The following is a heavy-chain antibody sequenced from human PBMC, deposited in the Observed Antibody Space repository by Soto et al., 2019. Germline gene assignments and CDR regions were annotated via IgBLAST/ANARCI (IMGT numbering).Heavy chain of an antibody. CDR1: GFTFNNCA. CDR3: AQVGGSCTSATCYMYYALDV. Sequence: PXGSLQLSCATTGFTFNNCAMAWVRQVAGRGLEWVSSLTGSGAVTYYADSVKGRFTISRDNSNNTVYLQMNSLRAEDTALYYCAQVGGSCTSATCYMYYALDVCGQGTTVTVSS. V-gene: IGHV3-23*01. J-gene: IGHJ6*02. CDR2: LTGSGAVT. D-gene: IGHD2-2*02.